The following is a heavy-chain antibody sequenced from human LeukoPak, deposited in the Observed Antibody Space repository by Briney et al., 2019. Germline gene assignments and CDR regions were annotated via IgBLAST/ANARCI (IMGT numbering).Heavy chain of an antibody. CDR1: GGSISSGGYY. D-gene: IGHD3-10*01. J-gene: IGHJ4*02. CDR3: ARDSDGSGSPDY. CDR2: IYYSGST. V-gene: IGHV4-31*03. Sequence: SETLSLTCTVSGGSISSGGYYWSWIRQHPGKGLEWIGYIYYSGSTYYNPSLKSRLTISVDTSKNQFSLKLSSVTAADTAVYYCARDSDGSGSPDYWGQGTLVTVSS.